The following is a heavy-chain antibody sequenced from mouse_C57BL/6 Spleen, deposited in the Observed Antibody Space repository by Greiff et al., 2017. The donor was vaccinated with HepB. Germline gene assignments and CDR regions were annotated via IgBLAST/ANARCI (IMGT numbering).Heavy chain of an antibody. D-gene: IGHD2-4*01. V-gene: IGHV1-52*01. CDR3: AREGYDYGTAWFAY. CDR2: IDPSDSET. J-gene: IGHJ3*01. Sequence: VQLQQPGAELVRPGSSVKLSCKASGYTFTSYWMHWVKQRPIQGLEWIGNIDPSDSETHYNQKFKDKATLTVDKSSSTAYMQLSSLTSEDSAVYYCAREGYDYGTAWFAYWGQGTLVTVSA. CDR1: GYTFTSYW.